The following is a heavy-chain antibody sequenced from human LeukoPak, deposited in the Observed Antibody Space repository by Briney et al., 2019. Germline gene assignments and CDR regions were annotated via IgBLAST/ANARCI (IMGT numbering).Heavy chain of an antibody. J-gene: IGHJ6*04. CDR3: AELGITMIGGV. D-gene: IGHD3-10*02. CDR1: GFTFSGYG. Sequence: GGSLRLSCAASGFTFSGYGMYWVRQAPGKGLEWVSSISRSSAYIYYADSVKGRFTISRGNAKNSLYLQMNSLRAEDTAVYYCAELGITMIGGVWGKGTTVTISS. CDR2: ISRSSAYI. V-gene: IGHV3-21*01.